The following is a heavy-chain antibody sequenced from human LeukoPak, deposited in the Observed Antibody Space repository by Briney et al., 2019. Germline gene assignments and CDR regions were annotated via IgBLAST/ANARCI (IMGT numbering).Heavy chain of an antibody. Sequence: SETLSLTCTVSGGSISSSSYYWGWIRPPPGKGLEWIESIYYSGSTYYNPSLKSRVTISVDTSKNQCSLKLSSVTAADTAVYYCARDSGYSYGRDHDAFDIWGQGTMVTVSS. D-gene: IGHD5-18*01. CDR2: IYYSGST. J-gene: IGHJ3*02. CDR3: ARDSGYSYGRDHDAFDI. V-gene: IGHV4-39*07. CDR1: GGSISSSSYY.